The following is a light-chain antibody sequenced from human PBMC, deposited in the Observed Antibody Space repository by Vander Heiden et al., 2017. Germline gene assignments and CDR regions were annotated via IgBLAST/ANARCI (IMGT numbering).Light chain of an antibody. Sequence: IVMTHSPYFLALSLGEGATINCQSSHSPFYASNIQSRLAWYQQKPGQPPKLLINWATTGQSGVPDRFSGSGSGTDFTLTISSLQAEDVAVYYCQQYYSSPWTFGQGTKVEIK. V-gene: IGKV4-1*01. CDR1: HSPFYASNIQSR. CDR3: QQYYSSPWT. CDR2: WAT. J-gene: IGKJ1*01.